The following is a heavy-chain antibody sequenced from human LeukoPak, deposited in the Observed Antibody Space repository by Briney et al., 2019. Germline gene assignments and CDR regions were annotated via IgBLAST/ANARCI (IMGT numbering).Heavy chain of an antibody. V-gene: IGHV4-59*01. CDR3: ARVTGYVIEDYFDY. CDR1: GGSISSYY. D-gene: IGHD3-22*01. CDR2: IYYSGST. Sequence: SEALSLTCTVSGGSISSYYWSWIRQPPGKGLEWIGYIYYSGSTNYNPSLKSRVTISVDTSKNQFSLKLRSVTAADTAVYYCARVTGYVIEDYFDYWGQGTLVTVSS. J-gene: IGHJ4*02.